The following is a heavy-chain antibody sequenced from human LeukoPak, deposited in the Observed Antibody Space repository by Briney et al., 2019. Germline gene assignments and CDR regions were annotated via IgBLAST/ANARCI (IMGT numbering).Heavy chain of an antibody. J-gene: IGHJ5*02. D-gene: IGHD6-19*01. CDR1: GFTFSSYS. CDR2: ISGSSSYI. V-gene: IGHV3-21*01. Sequence: PGGSLRLSCAASGFTFSSYSMNWVRQAPGKGLEWVSSISGSSSYICYADSVKGRFTISRDNAKNSLYLQMNSLRAEDTAVYYCARGRAVAANNWFDPWGQGTLVTVSS. CDR3: ARGRAVAANNWFDP.